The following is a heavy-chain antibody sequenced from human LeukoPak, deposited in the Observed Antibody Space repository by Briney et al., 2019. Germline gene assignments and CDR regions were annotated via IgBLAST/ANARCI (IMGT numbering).Heavy chain of an antibody. CDR3: ARGRDYGDYLYYFDY. CDR2: INHSGSA. Sequence: ASETLSLTCAVSGGSFSGYYWTWIRQPPGKGLEWIGEINHSGSANYNPSLKSRVTISLDTSKNQFSLKLSSVTAADTAVYYCARGRDYGDYLYYFDYWGQGTLVTVSS. V-gene: IGHV4-34*01. J-gene: IGHJ4*02. D-gene: IGHD4-17*01. CDR1: GGSFSGYY.